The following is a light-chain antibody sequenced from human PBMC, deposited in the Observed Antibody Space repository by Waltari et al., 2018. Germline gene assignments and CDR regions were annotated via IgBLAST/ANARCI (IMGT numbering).Light chain of an antibody. J-gene: IGLJ3*02. CDR1: SSDIGAYNY. CDR2: VVT. Sequence: QSALTQPASVSGSPGQSITISCTGTSSDIGAYNYVSWYQQHPGKSPRLMTSVVTNRPSGGPDRCSGSKSGTTASLRISGLQAEDEADYYCSSYRSRNTPVLFGGGTTLTVV. CDR3: SSYRSRNTPVL. V-gene: IGLV2-14*01.